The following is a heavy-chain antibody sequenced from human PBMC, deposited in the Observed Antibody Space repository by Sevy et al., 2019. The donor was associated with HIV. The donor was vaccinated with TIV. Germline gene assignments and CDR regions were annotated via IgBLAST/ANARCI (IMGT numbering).Heavy chain of an antibody. CDR1: GFTFSRYA. CDR3: ARNGMGHSYGTPPWY. D-gene: IGHD5-18*01. CDR2: ISYDGGNK. V-gene: IGHV3-30-3*01. J-gene: IGHJ4*02. Sequence: GGALRLSCAASGFTFSRYAMHWVRQAPGKGLEWVAVISYDGGNKYFTDSLKGGFTISRDNSKNTLILQMNSLRPQDTGVYYWARNGMGHSYGTPPWYWGQGTLVTVSS.